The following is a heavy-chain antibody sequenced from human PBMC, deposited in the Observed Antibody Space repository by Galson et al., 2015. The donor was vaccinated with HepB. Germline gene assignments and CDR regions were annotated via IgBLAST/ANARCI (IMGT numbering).Heavy chain of an antibody. D-gene: IGHD6-13*01. CDR3: ARGGSSSWQGYYYYGMDV. J-gene: IGHJ6*02. CDR2: IIPIFGTA. Sequence: SVKVSCKASGGTFSSYAISWVRQAPGQGLEWMGGIIPIFGTANYAQKFQGRVTITADKSTSTAYMELSSLRSEDTAVYYCARGGSSSWQGYYYYGMDVWGQGTTVTVSS. V-gene: IGHV1-69*06. CDR1: GGTFSSYA.